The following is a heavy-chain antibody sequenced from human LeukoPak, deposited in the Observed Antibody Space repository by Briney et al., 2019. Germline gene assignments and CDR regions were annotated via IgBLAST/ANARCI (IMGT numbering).Heavy chain of an antibody. J-gene: IGHJ4*02. CDR1: GFTVSSSY. CDR2: IYSGGST. D-gene: IGHD3-22*01. CDR3: ARDQGDSSDY. V-gene: IGHV3-53*01. Sequence: PGGSLRLSCAASGFTVSSSYMSWVRQAPGKGLEWVSIIYSGGSTYYADSVKGRFTISRDDSKNTLYLQMNSLRAEDTAVYYCARDQGDSSDYWGQGTLVTVSS.